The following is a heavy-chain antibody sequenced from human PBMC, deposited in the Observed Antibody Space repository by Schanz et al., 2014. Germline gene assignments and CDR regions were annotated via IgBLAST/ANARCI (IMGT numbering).Heavy chain of an antibody. J-gene: IGHJ3*02. CDR3: ARDRGHGDLPGDI. Sequence: QVQLQESGPGLVKPSQTLSLTCTVSGGSVSSGGDYWSWIRQPPGKGLEWIGFISYSGSTYYNPSLKSRVTISVDTSKNQFSLKLSSVTAADTAVYYCARDRGHGDLPGDIWGQGTMVTVSS. D-gene: IGHD4-17*01. CDR1: GGSVSSGGDY. V-gene: IGHV4-31*03. CDR2: ISYSGST.